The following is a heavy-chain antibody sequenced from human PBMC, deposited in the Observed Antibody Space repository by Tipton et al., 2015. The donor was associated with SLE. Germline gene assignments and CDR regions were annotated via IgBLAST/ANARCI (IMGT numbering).Heavy chain of an antibody. V-gene: IGHV4-31*03. CDR1: GVSISSGGNY. CDR3: ARDPGGYYRRVNGFDS. Sequence: TLSLTCTVSGVSISSGGNYWTWIRQHPAKGLEWIGFILDTGNTNYNPSLGSRVTISVDTSKNQFSLRLTSVTAADTAVYYCARDPGGYYRRVNGFDSWGPGTLVTVSS. CDR2: ILDTGNT. J-gene: IGHJ4*02. D-gene: IGHD2-15*01.